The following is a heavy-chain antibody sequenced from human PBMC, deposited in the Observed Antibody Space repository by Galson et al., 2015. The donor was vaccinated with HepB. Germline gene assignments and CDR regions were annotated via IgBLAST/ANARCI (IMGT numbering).Heavy chain of an antibody. CDR2: ISPDGSRT. V-gene: IGHV3-30-3*01. CDR1: GFTFSAYN. Sequence: SLRLSCAASGFTFSAYNLHWVRQAPVKGLEWLAIISPDGSRTFYADSVLGQFTISRDNSKKTLFLQVDGLRPEDTAMYYCERDFEWNFDLWGQGTLVTVSS. CDR3: ERDFEWNFDL. D-gene: IGHD3-9*01. J-gene: IGHJ4*02.